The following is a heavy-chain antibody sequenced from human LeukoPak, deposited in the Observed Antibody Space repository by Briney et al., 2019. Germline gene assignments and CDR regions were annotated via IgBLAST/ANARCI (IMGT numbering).Heavy chain of an antibody. CDR2: IKQDGSEK. Sequence: GGSLRLSCAASGFTFSSYWMSWVRQAPGKGLEWVANIKQDGSEKYYVDSVKGRFTISRDNAKNSLYLQMNSLRAEDTAVYYCAREGSSSWYQYYFDYWGQGTLVTVSS. CDR1: GFTFSSYW. CDR3: AREGSSSWYQYYFDY. V-gene: IGHV3-7*01. D-gene: IGHD6-13*01. J-gene: IGHJ4*02.